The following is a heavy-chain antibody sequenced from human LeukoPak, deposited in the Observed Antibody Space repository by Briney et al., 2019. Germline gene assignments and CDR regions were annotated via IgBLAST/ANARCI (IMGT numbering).Heavy chain of an antibody. D-gene: IGHD1-1*01. CDR1: GGTLSSYA. Sequence: SSVKVSCKASGGTLSSYAISWVRQAPAQGLEWMGGIIPIFGTANYAQKFQGRVTITTDESTSTAYMELSSLRSEDTAVYYCARGTYSYYMDVWGKGTTVTVSS. CDR2: IIPIFGTA. J-gene: IGHJ6*03. CDR3: ARGTYSYYMDV. V-gene: IGHV1-69*05.